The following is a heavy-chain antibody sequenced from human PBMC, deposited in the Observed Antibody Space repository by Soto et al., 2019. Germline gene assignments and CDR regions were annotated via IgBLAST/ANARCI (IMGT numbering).Heavy chain of an antibody. CDR2: ITNNGIST. CDR3: ARVTSMSMAAAIDY. V-gene: IGHV3-64*02. D-gene: IGHD6-6*01. Sequence: GGSLRLSCAASGFSFSNYAMHWVRQAPGKGLEYVAAITNNGISTYYADSVNGRFTISRDNSRNTLYLQMGSLRPEDMAVYYCARVTSMSMAAAIDYWGQGTLVTVSS. J-gene: IGHJ4*02. CDR1: GFSFSNYA.